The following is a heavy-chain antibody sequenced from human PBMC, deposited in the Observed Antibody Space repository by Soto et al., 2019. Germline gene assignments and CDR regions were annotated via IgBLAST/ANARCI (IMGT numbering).Heavy chain of an antibody. D-gene: IGHD3-22*01. CDR2: IYYSGTT. CDR1: GGSISSYY. V-gene: IGHV4-59*01. Sequence: PSETLCLTCTVSGGSISSYYWSWIRQPPGQGLEWIGYIYYSGTTNYNPSLKSRVTISVDTSKNHLSLKLSSVTAADTAVYYCARRFSSGYYYYFDYWGQGTLVTVSS. J-gene: IGHJ4*02. CDR3: ARRFSSGYYYYFDY.